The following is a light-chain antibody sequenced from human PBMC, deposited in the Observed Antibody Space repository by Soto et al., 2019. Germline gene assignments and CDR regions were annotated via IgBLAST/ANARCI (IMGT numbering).Light chain of an antibody. V-gene: IGLV1-44*01. CDR1: ISNIAINS. CDR3: ASWDVSLNGPV. Sequence: QSVLTQPPSASGTPGRRLTISCSGSISNIAINSVSWYQQLPGTAPKLLIHSSQQRPSGVPDRFSGSKSGTSASLAISDLHSEDEGDYYCASWDVSLNGPVFGGGTKLTVL. J-gene: IGLJ2*01. CDR2: SSQ.